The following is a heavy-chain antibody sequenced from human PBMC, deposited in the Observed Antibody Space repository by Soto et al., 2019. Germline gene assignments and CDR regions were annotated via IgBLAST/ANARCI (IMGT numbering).Heavy chain of an antibody. CDR3: ARVDKPYDAFDI. Sequence: SETLSLTCAVYGGSFSGYYWSWIRQPPGKGLEWIGEINHSGSTNYNPSLKSRVTISVDTSKNQFSLKLSSVTAADTAVYYCARVDKPYDAFDIWGQGTMVT. V-gene: IGHV4-34*01. CDR2: INHSGST. CDR1: GGSFSGYY. J-gene: IGHJ3*02.